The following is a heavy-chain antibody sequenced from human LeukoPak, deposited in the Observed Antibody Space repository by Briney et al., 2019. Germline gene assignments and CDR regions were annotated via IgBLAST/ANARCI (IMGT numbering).Heavy chain of an antibody. J-gene: IGHJ5*02. V-gene: IGHV3-74*01. Sequence: GGSLRLSCAASGFTFSSYWMHWVRQAPGKGLVWVSRINSDGSSTSYADSVKVRFTISRDNAKNTLYLQMNSLRAEDTAVYYCARDRIAAAGRGWFDPWGQGTLVTVSS. D-gene: IGHD6-13*01. CDR2: INSDGSST. CDR1: GFTFSSYW. CDR3: ARDRIAAAGRGWFDP.